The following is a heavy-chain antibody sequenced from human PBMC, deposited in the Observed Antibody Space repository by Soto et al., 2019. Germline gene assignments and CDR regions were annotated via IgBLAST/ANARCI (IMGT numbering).Heavy chain of an antibody. CDR1: GFTFSSYA. V-gene: IGHV3-30-3*01. D-gene: IGHD1-1*01. Sequence: VQLVESGGGVVQPGRSLRLSCAASGFTFSSYAMHWVRQAPGKGLEWVAVISYDGSNKYYADSVKGRFTISRDNSKNTLYLQMTSLRAEDTALYYCARVPGTGDAFDIGGQGTMVTVSS. J-gene: IGHJ3*02. CDR3: ARVPGTGDAFDI. CDR2: ISYDGSNK.